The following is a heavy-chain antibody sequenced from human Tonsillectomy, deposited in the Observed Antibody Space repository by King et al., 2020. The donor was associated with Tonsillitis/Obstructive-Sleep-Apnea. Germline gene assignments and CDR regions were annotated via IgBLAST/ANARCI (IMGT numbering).Heavy chain of an antibody. D-gene: IGHD1-1*01. CDR1: GFTFSDYH. Sequence: VQLVESGGGLVKPGGSLRLSCAASGFTFSDYHMSWIRQAPGKGLEWVSYITSSGNTIYYADSVQGRFTISRDNAKNSLYLQMNSLGAGDTAVYFCARCGGRLVTTGDGWGQGTTVTVSS. V-gene: IGHV3-11*01. CDR2: ITSSGNTI. CDR3: ARCGGRLVTTGDG. J-gene: IGHJ6*02.